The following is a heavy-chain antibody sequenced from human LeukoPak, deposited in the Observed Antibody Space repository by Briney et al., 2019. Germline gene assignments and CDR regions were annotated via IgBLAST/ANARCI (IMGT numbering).Heavy chain of an antibody. CDR2: IYPDDSKT. J-gene: IGHJ4*02. D-gene: IGHD5-18*01. CDR1: GYSFFGYW. V-gene: IGHV5-51*01. Sequence: GESLKISCKGSGYSFFGYWIGWVRQMPGKGLEWMGIIYPDDSKTRYSPSFQGQVTISADKSISTAYLQWSSLKASDTAMYYCARPLYSYGYSPPSHWGQGTLVTVSS. CDR3: ARPLYSYGYSPPSH.